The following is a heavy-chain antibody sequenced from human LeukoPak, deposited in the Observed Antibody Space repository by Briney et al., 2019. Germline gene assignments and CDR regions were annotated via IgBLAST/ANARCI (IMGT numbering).Heavy chain of an antibody. J-gene: IGHJ4*02. CDR3: TTDEDCGGDCPLYS. Sequence: GGSLRLSCAVSGFSVTNNYMSWVRQAPGKGLEWVGRIKSNPDGGTTDYAAPVKGRFTISRDDSKNTLYLQMYSLKTEDTAVYFCTTDEDCGGDCPLYSWGQGTLVTVSS. V-gene: IGHV3-15*01. D-gene: IGHD2-21*02. CDR2: IKSNPDGGTT. CDR1: GFSVTNNY.